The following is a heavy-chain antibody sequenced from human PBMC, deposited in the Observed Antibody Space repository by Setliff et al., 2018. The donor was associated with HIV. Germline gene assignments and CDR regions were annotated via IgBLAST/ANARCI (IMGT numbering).Heavy chain of an antibody. CDR2: IDHSGTT. Sequence: SETLSLTCAVIGESFSGYYWTWIRQPPGKGLEWIGEIDHSGTTDYNPSLESRVTISVDTSKNHFSLKLTSVTAADTAVYYCARGGDFWSGYHGRALPTWGQGTLVTVSS. V-gene: IGHV4-34*01. D-gene: IGHD3-3*01. CDR3: ARGGDFWSGYHGRALPT. CDR1: GESFSGYY. J-gene: IGHJ5*02.